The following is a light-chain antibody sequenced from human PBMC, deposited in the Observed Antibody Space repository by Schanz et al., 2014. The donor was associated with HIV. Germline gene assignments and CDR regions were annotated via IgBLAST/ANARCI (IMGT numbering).Light chain of an antibody. J-gene: IGKJ5*01. V-gene: IGKV3-15*01. CDR3: QQYKIWPIT. CDR2: GAS. CDR1: QSVSSN. Sequence: EIVMTQFPATLSVSPGERATLSCRASQSVSSNLAWYQQKPGQAPRLLIYGASTRATGIPARFSGSGSGTEFTLTISRLEPEDFAVYYCQQYKIWPITFGRGTRLEIK.